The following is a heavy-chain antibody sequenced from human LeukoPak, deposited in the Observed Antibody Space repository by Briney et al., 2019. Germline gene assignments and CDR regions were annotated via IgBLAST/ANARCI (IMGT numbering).Heavy chain of an antibody. J-gene: IGHJ6*03. Sequence: YWIGWVRQPPGKGLEWIGYIYYSGSTYYNPYLKSRVTISVDTSKNQFSLKLSSVTAADTAVYYCARGRWLIYYYYYMDVWGKGTTVTVSS. CDR1: Y. CDR2: IYYSGST. V-gene: IGHV4-30-4*08. CDR3: ARGRWLIYYYYYMDV. D-gene: IGHD6-19*01.